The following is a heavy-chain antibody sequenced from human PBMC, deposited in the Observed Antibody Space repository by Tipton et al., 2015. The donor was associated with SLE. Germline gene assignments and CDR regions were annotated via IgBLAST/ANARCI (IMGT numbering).Heavy chain of an antibody. CDR2: IDPNSGNA. CDR1: GYSLTSYE. Sequence: QSGPEVKKPGASVKVSCKPSGYSLTSYEINWVRQATGQGLEWMGWIDPNSGNANYAQKFQGRVTMTSDTSINTAYMELSSLRSEDTAMYYCASPNFDILTVQRGSAFDYCGQGTMVIVSS. D-gene: IGHD3-9*01. CDR3: ASPNFDILTVQRGSAFDY. V-gene: IGHV1-8*02. J-gene: IGHJ4*02.